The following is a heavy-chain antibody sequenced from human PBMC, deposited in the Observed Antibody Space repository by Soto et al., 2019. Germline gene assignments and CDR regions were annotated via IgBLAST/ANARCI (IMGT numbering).Heavy chain of an antibody. CDR3: ARAVVIQYYFDY. V-gene: IGHV4-30-4*01. CDR1: GGSISSGDYY. J-gene: IGHJ4*02. CDR2: IYYSGST. Sequence: SETLSLTCTVSGGSISSGDYYWSWIRQPPGKGLEWIGYIYYSGSTYYNPSLKSRVTISVDTSKNQFSLKLSSVTAADTAVYYCARAVVIQYYFDYWGQGTLVTSPQ. D-gene: IGHD2-21*01.